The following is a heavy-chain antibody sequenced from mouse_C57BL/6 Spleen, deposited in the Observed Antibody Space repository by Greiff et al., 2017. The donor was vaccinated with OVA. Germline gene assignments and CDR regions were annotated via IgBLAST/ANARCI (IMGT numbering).Heavy chain of an antibody. D-gene: IGHD1-1*01. J-gene: IGHJ4*01. CDR1: GFTFSSYT. Sequence: VESGGGLVKPGGSLKLSCAASGFTFSSYTMSWVRQTPEKRLEWVATISGGGGNTYYPDSVKGRFTISRDNAKNTLYLQMSSLRSEDTALYYCARHYGSSYGYAMDYWGQGTSVTVSS. CDR2: ISGGGGNT. CDR3: ARHYGSSYGYAMDY. V-gene: IGHV5-9*01.